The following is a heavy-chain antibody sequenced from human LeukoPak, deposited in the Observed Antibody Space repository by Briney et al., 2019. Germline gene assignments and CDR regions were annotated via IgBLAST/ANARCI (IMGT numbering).Heavy chain of an antibody. V-gene: IGHV3-15*01. CDR2: IKSKTEGGTT. CDR1: GFTFSYAF. Sequence: SGGSLRLSCAASGFTFSYAFMNWVRQAPGSGLEWVGRIKSKTEGGTTHYAAPVKGRFIISRDDSKNTLYLQMTSLKTEDTAVYFCSRGDWNDGGIDYWGQGTLVTVSS. CDR3: SRGDWNDGGIDY. D-gene: IGHD1-1*01. J-gene: IGHJ4*02.